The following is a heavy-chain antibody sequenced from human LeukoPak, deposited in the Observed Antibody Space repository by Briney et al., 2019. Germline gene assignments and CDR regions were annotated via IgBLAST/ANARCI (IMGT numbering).Heavy chain of an antibody. Sequence: GALRLSCAASGFTFSSYAMSWVRQAPGKGLEWVSAISGRGGTTYYADSVKGRFTISRDNSKNTLYLQMNSLGAEDTAVYYCAKEVAIPVAVDAFERWGQGTLVTVSS. D-gene: IGHD6-19*01. CDR2: ISGRGGTT. V-gene: IGHV3-23*01. CDR1: GFTFSSYA. J-gene: IGHJ3*02. CDR3: AKEVAIPVAVDAFER.